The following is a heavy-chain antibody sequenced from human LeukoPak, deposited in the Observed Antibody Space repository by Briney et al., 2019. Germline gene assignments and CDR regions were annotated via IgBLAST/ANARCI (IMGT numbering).Heavy chain of an antibody. CDR1: GFTLSNSW. D-gene: IGHD1-14*01. Sequence: PGGSLRLSCAASGFTLSNSWMHWVRQAPGKGLVWVSRIDPDGNTDYADSVKGRFTISRDNSKNTLYLQMNSLRAEDTAVYFCAKGGLYKRDYWGQGTLVTVSS. J-gene: IGHJ4*02. V-gene: IGHV3-74*01. CDR3: AKGGLYKRDY. CDR2: IDPDGNT.